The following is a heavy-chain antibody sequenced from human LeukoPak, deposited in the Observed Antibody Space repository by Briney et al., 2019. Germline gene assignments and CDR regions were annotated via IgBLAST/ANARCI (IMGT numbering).Heavy chain of an antibody. V-gene: IGHV1-8*01. CDR3: ATAPPGSSWHY. CDR1: GYTFTSSD. J-gene: IGHJ4*02. CDR2: MNPNSGNT. Sequence: ASVKVSCKASGYTFTSSDFNWVRQATGQGLEWMGWMNPNSGNTGYAQKFQGGVTMTRDTSISTAYMELSSLRSEDTAVYYCATAPPGSSWHYWGQGTLVTVSS. D-gene: IGHD6-13*01.